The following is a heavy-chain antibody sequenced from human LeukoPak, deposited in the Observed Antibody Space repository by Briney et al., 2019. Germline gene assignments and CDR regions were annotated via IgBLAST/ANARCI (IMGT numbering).Heavy chain of an antibody. D-gene: IGHD5-18*01. CDR3: ASGYSYDLFDY. CDR1: GGSISSSSYY. CDR2: IYYSGGT. V-gene: IGHV4-39*01. Sequence: SETLSLTCTVSGGSISSSSYYWGWIRQPPGKGLEWIGSIYYSGGTYYNPSLKSRVTISVDTSKNQFSLKLSSVTAADTAVYYCASGYSYDLFDYWGQGTLVTVSS. J-gene: IGHJ4*02.